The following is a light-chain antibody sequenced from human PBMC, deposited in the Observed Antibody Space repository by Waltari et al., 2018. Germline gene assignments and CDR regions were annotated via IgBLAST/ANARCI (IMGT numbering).Light chain of an antibody. CDR3: CSFTGTSTWV. CDR1: SSAVGGYNY. J-gene: IGLJ3*02. V-gene: IGLV2-14*01. Sequence: QSTLTQPASVSGSPGQSITISCTGTSSAVGGYNYVSWYQQYPGKAPQLIIYDVSNRPSGISNRFSASKSAITASLTISGLQAEDEADYFCCSFTGTSTWVFGGGTKLTVL. CDR2: DVS.